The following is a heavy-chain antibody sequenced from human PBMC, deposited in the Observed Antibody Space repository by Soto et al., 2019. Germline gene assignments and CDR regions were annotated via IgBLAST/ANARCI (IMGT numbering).Heavy chain of an antibody. Sequence: SETLSLTCTVSFASISSCGYYWSWIRQHPGEGLEWIGYIYYSGSTSYNPSLKSRVTISVDTSKNQFSLKLSSVTAADTAVYYCAKDLDSSGRLSYWFYPWGQGTLVTVSS. D-gene: IGHD6-19*01. CDR2: IYYSGST. CDR3: AKDLDSSGRLSYWFYP. J-gene: IGHJ5*02. V-gene: IGHV4-31*03. CDR1: FASISSCGYY.